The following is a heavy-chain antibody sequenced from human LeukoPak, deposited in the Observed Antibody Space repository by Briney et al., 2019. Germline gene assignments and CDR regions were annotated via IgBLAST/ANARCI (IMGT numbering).Heavy chain of an antibody. V-gene: IGHV3-23*01. CDR1: GFTFSSYA. CDR2: ISGGST. J-gene: IGHJ4*02. D-gene: IGHD3-10*01. Sequence: GGSLRLSCAASGFTFSSYAMSWVRQAPGKGLEWVSAISGGSTYYADSVKGRFTISRDNSKNTLYLQMNSLRAEDTAVYYCANTYYYGSGAGGWGQGTLVTVSS. CDR3: ANTYYYGSGAGG.